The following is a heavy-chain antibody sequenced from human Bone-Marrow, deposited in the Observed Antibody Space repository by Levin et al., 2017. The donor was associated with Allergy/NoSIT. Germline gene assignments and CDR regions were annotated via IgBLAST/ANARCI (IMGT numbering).Heavy chain of an antibody. V-gene: IGHV3-9*01. J-gene: IGHJ3*02. D-gene: IGHD2-21*02. CDR2: IGWNSGNI. CDR1: GFTFDDYA. CDR3: TKANRYCRGADCSRAFDI. Sequence: PGGSLRLSCAASGFTFDDYAMHWVRLPPGKGLEWISGIGWNSGNIDYADSVKGRFTISRDNSKNSLYLQMNSLRPEDTAVYYCTKANRYCRGADCSRAFDIWGRGTMVIVSS.